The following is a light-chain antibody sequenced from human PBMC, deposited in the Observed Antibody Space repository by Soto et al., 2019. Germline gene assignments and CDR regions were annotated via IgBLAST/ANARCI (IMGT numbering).Light chain of an antibody. CDR1: QGVSSNY. CDR3: QHYGSSRT. CDR2: GTS. Sequence: EIVLTQSPGTLSLSPGERVTLSCRASQGVSSNYLAWYQQKSGQAPRLLLYGTSSRATGIPERFSGSGSGTDFTLTISRLEPEDFAVYYCQHYGSSRTFGQGTKVDIK. J-gene: IGKJ1*01. V-gene: IGKV3-20*01.